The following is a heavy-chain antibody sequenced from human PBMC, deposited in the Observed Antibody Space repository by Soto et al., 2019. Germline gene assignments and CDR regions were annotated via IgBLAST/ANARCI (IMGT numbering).Heavy chain of an antibody. J-gene: IGHJ3*02. CDR2: ISSSSSYI. D-gene: IGHD1-7*01. Sequence: GGSLRLSCAASGFTFSSYSMNWVRQVPGKGLEWVSSISSSSSYIYYADSVKGRFTISRDNAKNSLYLQMNSLRAEDTAVYYCANVLAGTLDAFDIWGQGTMVTVSS. CDR1: GFTFSSYS. CDR3: ANVLAGTLDAFDI. V-gene: IGHV3-21*01.